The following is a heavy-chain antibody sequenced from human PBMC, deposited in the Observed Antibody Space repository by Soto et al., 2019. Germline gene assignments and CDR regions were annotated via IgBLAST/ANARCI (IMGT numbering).Heavy chain of an antibody. Sequence: GGSLRLSCAASGFTFSNAWMNWVRQAPGKGLEWIGRIKSKTDGGTTDYAAPVKGRFTISRDDSKNTLYLQMNSLKTEDTAVYYCTLTYYYGSGSYSYYYYYGMDVWGQGTTVTVSS. J-gene: IGHJ6*02. CDR1: GFTFSNAW. D-gene: IGHD3-10*01. V-gene: IGHV3-15*07. CDR3: TLTYYYGSGSYSYYYYYGMDV. CDR2: IKSKTDGGTT.